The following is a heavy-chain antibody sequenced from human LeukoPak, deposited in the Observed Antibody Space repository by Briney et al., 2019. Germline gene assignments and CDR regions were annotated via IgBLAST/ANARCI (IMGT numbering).Heavy chain of an antibody. CDR3: ARVWTTRKPELNWFDP. CDR2: IYYSGST. J-gene: IGHJ5*02. Sequence: SETLSLTCTVSGGSISSYYWSWIRQPPGKGLEWIGYIYYSGSTNYNPSLKSRVTISVDTSKNQFSLKLSSVTAADTAVYYCARVWTTRKPELNWFDPWGQGTLVTVSS. D-gene: IGHD3/OR15-3a*01. V-gene: IGHV4-59*12. CDR1: GGSISSYY.